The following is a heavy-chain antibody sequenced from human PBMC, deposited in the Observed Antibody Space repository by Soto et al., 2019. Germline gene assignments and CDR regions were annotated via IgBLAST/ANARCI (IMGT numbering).Heavy chain of an antibody. CDR3: ARAVLSIVVVAATPAFDI. D-gene: IGHD2-15*01. J-gene: IGHJ3*02. Sequence: GGSLRLSCAASGFTVSSNYMSWVRQAPGKGLEWVSVIYSGGSTYYADSVKGRFTISRDNSKNTLYLQMNSLRAEDTAVYYCARAVLSIVVVAATPAFDIWGQGTMVTVSS. CDR1: GFTVSSNY. CDR2: IYSGGST. V-gene: IGHV3-66*01.